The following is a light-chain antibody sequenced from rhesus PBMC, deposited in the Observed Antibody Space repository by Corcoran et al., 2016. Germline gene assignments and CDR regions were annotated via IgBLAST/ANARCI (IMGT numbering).Light chain of an antibody. CDR1: QAISTY. J-gene: IGKJ4*01. Sequence: DIQMTQSPSSLSASVGDTVTITCRASQAISTYLNWFQQKPGTAPKLLISNASSLESGVPSRFSGRGSGTDFTLTISSLQPEDFAAYYCLQHYSYPLTFGGGTKVEIK. CDR3: LQHYSYPLT. CDR2: NAS. V-gene: IGKV1-28*03.